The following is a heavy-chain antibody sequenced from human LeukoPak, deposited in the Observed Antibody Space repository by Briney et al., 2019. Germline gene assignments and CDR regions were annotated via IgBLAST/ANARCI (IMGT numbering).Heavy chain of an antibody. CDR2: IKQDGSEK. V-gene: IGHV3-7*01. J-gene: IGHJ4*02. CDR3: ARDQTAAGPGNDY. Sequence: PGGSLRLSCAASGFTFSSYWMSWVRQAPGKGLEWVANIKQDGSEKYYVDSVKGRFTISRDNAKNSLYLQMNSLRAEDTAVYYCARDQTAAGPGNDYWGQGTLVTVSS. D-gene: IGHD6-19*01. CDR1: GFTFSSYW.